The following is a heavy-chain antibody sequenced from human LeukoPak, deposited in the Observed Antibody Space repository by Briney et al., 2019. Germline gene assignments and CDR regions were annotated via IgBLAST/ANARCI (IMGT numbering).Heavy chain of an antibody. Sequence: GASVKVSCKASGGSFSSYALNWVRQAPGQGLEWMGRIIPILGIANYAQEFQGRVTITADKSTSTAYMELSGLRSEDTAVYYCARDTPYGFDPWGQGTLVTVSS. J-gene: IGHJ5*02. CDR2: IIPILGIA. V-gene: IGHV1-69*04. CDR3: ARDTPYGFDP. CDR1: GGSFSSYA.